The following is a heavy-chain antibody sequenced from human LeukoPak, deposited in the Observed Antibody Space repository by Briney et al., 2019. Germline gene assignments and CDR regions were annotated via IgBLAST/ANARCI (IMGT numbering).Heavy chain of an antibody. CDR1: GYSISSAYY. D-gene: IGHD3-3*01. CDR2: IYHSGST. V-gene: IGHV4-38-2*02. CDR3: ARDACWSGYYRRGGIDY. J-gene: IGHJ4*02. Sequence: SETLSLTCTVAGYSISSAYYWGWIRQPPGKGREWLGIIYHSGSTYYNQSLKSRVTISVDTSKNQFSLKLSSVTAADTAVYYCARDACWSGYYRRGGIDYWGQGTLVTVSS.